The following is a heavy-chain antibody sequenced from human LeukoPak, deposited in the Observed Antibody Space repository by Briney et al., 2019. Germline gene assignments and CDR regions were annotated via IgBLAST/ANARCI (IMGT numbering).Heavy chain of an antibody. CDR1: GFTFSSYE. J-gene: IGHJ2*01. Sequence: GGSLRLSCAASGFTFSSYEMNWVRQAPGKGLEWVSYISSSGSTIYYADSVKGRFTISRDNAKNSLYLQMNSLRAEDTAVYYCASSYWYFDLWAVAPWSLSPQ. V-gene: IGHV3-48*03. CDR2: ISSSGSTI. CDR3: ASSYWYFDL.